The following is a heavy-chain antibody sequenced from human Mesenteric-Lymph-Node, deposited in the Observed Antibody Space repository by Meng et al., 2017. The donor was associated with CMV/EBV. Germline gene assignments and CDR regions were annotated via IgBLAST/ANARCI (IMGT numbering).Heavy chain of an antibody. J-gene: IGHJ4*02. D-gene: IGHD3-3*01. CDR2: IHHSCTT. CDR3: ARQLDDFWSGYPLDS. CDR1: GASFSLGGYH. Sequence: GASFSLGGYHCNWFPPPPSTLRWCIASIHHSCTTIHTPSLKSRVSISVDSSENHFSLRLSSVTAADTAVYYCARQLDDFWSGYPLDSWGRGTLVTVSS. V-gene: IGHV4-31*02.